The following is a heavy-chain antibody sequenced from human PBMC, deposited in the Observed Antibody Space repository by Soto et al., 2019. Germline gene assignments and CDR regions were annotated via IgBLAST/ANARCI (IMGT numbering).Heavy chain of an antibody. J-gene: IGHJ4*02. V-gene: IGHV1-69*01. D-gene: IGHD6-19*01. CDR1: GGLFWDYS. Sequence: QVQLVQSGAEVKKPWSSVQGPFKGSGGLFWDYSISWVRQAPGQGLDWMGGIIPIFGTANYAQKFQGRVTISVDESTSTAYMELSSLRSEDTAVYYCARCDSSGWQFDYWGQGTLVTVSS. CDR2: IIPIFGTA. CDR3: ARCDSSGWQFDY.